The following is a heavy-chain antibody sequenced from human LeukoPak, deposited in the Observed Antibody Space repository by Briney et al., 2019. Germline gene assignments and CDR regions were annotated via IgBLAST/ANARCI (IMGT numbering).Heavy chain of an antibody. V-gene: IGHV4-39*07. CDR2: IYYSGST. CDR3: ARGPTMIVVDYFDY. Sequence: SETLSLTCTVSGGSISSSSYYWGWIRQPPGKGLEWIGSIYYSGSTYYNPSLKSRVTISVDTSKNQFSLKLSSVTAADTAVYYCARGPTMIVVDYFDYWGQGTLVTVSS. CDR1: GGSISSSSYY. D-gene: IGHD3-22*01. J-gene: IGHJ4*02.